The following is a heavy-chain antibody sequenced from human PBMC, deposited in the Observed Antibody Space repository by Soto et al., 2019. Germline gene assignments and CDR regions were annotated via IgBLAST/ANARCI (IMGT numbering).Heavy chain of an antibody. CDR1: GGSFSGYY. Sequence: SETLSLTCAVYGGSFSGYYWSWIRQPPGKGLEWIGEINHSGSTNYNPSLKSRVTISVDTSKNQFSLKLSSVTAADTAVYYCARSYEYCSSASCYGRNRNGYYGMDVWGQGTTVTVSS. J-gene: IGHJ6*02. CDR2: INHSGST. V-gene: IGHV4-34*01. CDR3: ARSYEYCSSASCYGRNRNGYYGMDV. D-gene: IGHD2-2*01.